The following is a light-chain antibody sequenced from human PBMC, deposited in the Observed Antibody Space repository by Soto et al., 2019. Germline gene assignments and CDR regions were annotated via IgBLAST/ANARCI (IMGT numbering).Light chain of an antibody. CDR3: AAWEDGLRASSV. J-gene: IGLJ1*01. CDR2: ANT. Sequence: QSVLTQPPSGSGAPGQRVTSSCPGSSSNIGPTYDVHWYQQLPGTAPKLLIYANTNRPSGDPDRFSGSKSGTSASLAIDGLQDEGDADSYCAAWEDGLRASSVF. CDR1: SSNIGPTYD. V-gene: IGLV1-40*01.